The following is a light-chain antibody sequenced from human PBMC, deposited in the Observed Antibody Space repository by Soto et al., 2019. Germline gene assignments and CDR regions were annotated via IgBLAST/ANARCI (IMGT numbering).Light chain of an antibody. Sequence: DIQMTQSPSSLSPSVGDTVTITCRASQSISRYLNCYQQKAGKVPKVLIDSATSLQSGVPPRFSGSGSGKDFTLTISSLQPEDFANSYCQESYVPPWSFGQGTRVEIK. CDR3: QESYVPPWS. CDR2: SAT. V-gene: IGKV1-39*01. J-gene: IGKJ1*01. CDR1: QSISRY.